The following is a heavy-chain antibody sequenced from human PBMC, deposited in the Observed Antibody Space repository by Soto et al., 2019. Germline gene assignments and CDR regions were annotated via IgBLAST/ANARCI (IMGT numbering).Heavy chain of an antibody. J-gene: IGHJ6*01. CDR2: INVHNGDT. CDR1: AYNLAGDG. Sequence: QVQVVQSGAEVKKPGASVRVSCKPSAYNLAGDGFTWVRQAPGQGLEWMGWINVHNGDTNYAQKFQDRFSLTTDTFTRTVYMELTNLRSDDTAVYYCARGGNPYMDVWGQGTTVIVSS. V-gene: IGHV1-18*01. CDR3: ARGGNPYMDV.